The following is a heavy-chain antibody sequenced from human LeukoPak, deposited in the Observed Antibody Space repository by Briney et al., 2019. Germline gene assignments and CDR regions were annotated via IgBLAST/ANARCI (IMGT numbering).Heavy chain of an antibody. CDR2: IYHSGST. J-gene: IGHJ6*02. D-gene: IGHD2-15*01. CDR1: GGSISSSNW. V-gene: IGHV4-4*02. Sequence: SGTLSLTCAVSGGSISSSNWWSWVRQPPGKGLEWIGEIYHSGSTNYNPSLKSRVTISVDKSKNQFSLKLSSVTAADAAAYYCARAYSAYYYGMDVWGQGTTVTVSS. CDR3: ARAYSAYYYGMDV.